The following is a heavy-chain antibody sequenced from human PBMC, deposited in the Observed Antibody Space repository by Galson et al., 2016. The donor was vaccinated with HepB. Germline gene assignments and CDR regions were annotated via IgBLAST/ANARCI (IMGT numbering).Heavy chain of an antibody. CDR2: ISTSSSYI. CDR1: GFIFSSHS. D-gene: IGHD3-9*01. V-gene: IGHV3-21*01. J-gene: IGHJ6*02. CDR3: AGVDDNFYYYYGMDV. Sequence: SLRLSCAASGFIFSSHSMNWVRQGPGKGLEWVSSISTSSSYIYYADSVKGRFTVSRDNAKNSLYLQMNSLRVEDTAGYYCAGVDDNFYYYYGMDVWGQGTTVTVSS.